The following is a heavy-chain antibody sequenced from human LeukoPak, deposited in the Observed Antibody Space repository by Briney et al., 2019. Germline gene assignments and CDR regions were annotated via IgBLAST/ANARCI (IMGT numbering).Heavy chain of an antibody. Sequence: GGSLTLSCAASGFNFDDYYMSWIRQSPANGLERIAYISSSGSTIYYADSMEGQFTISRDNAKNSLYLQMNSLRAEDTAIYYCARESPVRNDGWPLFDYWGQGTLVTVSS. D-gene: IGHD1-1*01. CDR3: ARESPVRNDGWPLFDY. J-gene: IGHJ4*02. CDR2: ISSSGSTI. CDR1: GFNFDDYY. V-gene: IGHV3-11*01.